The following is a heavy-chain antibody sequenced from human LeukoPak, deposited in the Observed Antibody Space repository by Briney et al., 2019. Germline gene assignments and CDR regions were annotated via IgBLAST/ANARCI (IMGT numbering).Heavy chain of an antibody. Sequence: PSETLSLTCTVSGGSLSSSSYYWGWIRQPPGKGLEWIGYIYYSGSTNYNPSLKSRVTISVDTSKNQFSLKLSSVTAADTAVYYCARALPSFFGVFYGSGSYSDYWGQGTLVTVSS. CDR2: IYYSGST. J-gene: IGHJ4*02. CDR3: ARALPSFFGVFYGSGSYSDY. V-gene: IGHV4-61*05. CDR1: GGSLSSSSYY. D-gene: IGHD3-10*01.